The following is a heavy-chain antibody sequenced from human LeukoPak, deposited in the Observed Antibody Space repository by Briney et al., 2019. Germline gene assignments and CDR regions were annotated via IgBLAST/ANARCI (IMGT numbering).Heavy chain of an antibody. CDR3: ARGLYYYGSAGEDYFDY. D-gene: IGHD3-10*01. CDR1: EYTFTGYF. J-gene: IGHJ4*02. CDR2: INPNSGGT. Sequence: ASVKVSCKASEYTFTGYFMHWVRQAPGQGLEWMGRINPNSGGTNYAQKFQGRVTMTRDTSISTAYMELSRLRSDDTAVYYCARGLYYYGSAGEDYFDYWGQGTLVTVSS. V-gene: IGHV1-2*06.